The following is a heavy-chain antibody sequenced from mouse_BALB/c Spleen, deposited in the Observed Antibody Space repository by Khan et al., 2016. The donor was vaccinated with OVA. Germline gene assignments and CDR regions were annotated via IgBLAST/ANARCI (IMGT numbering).Heavy chain of an antibody. V-gene: IGHV9-3-1*01. CDR1: GYIFTNYG. D-gene: IGHD1-1*01. CDR2: INTYTGEP. CDR3: ARTLYGSGYDYAMDY. J-gene: IGHJ4*01. Sequence: QIQLVQSGPELKKPGETVKISCKASGYIFTNYGMTWVKQAPGKGLKWMGWINTYTGEPTYADDFKGRFAFSLETSANTAYLQINNLKNEDTATXVCARTLYGSGYDYAMDYWGQGTSVTVSS.